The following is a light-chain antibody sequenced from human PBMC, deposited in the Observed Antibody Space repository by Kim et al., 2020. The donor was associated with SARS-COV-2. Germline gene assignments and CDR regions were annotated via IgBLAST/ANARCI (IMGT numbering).Light chain of an antibody. CDR1: QTVTSNY. J-gene: IGKJ1*01. V-gene: IGKV3-20*01. CDR2: GAS. Sequence: SPGERATLSCRASQTVTSNYLAWYQQKPGQAPRLLIYGASSRATGISDRFSGSGSGTDFILTISRLEPEDFAVYYCQQYGSSPATFGQGTKVDIK. CDR3: QQYGSSPAT.